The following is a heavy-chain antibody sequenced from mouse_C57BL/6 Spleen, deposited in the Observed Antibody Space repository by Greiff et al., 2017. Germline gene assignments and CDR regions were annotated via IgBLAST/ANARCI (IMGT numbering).Heavy chain of an antibody. CDR1: GYTFTTYP. CDR2: FHPYNDDT. D-gene: IGHD2-4*01. CDR3: ARGHDYVEWGYYFDD. V-gene: IGHV1-47*01. Sequence: VQLQQSGAELVKPGASVKMSCKASGYTFTTYPIEWMKQNHGKSLEWIGNFHPYNDDTKYNEKFKGKATLTVEKSSSTVYLELSRLTSDGSAVYYGARGHDYVEWGYYFDDWGQGTTLTVSS. J-gene: IGHJ2*01.